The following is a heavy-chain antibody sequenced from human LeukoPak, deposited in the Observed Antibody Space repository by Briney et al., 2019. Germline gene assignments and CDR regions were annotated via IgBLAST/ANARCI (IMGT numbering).Heavy chain of an antibody. CDR2: INTSSSYI. Sequence: AGSLRLSCAASGFTFSSYSMNWVLQAPGKGLEWVSCINTSSSYIYYADSVKGRFTISRDNAKNSLYLQMNSLRAEDTAVYYCARCITIFGVVDYYMDVWGKGTTVTVSS. J-gene: IGHJ6*03. V-gene: IGHV3-21*01. CDR1: GFTFSSYS. CDR3: ARCITIFGVVDYYMDV. D-gene: IGHD3-3*01.